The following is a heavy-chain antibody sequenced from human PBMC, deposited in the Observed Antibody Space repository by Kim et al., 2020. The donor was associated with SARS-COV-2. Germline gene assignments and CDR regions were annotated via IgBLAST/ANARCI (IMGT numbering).Heavy chain of an antibody. V-gene: IGHV6-1*01. Sequence: SETLSLTCAISGDSVSSNSAACNWIRQSPSSGLEWLGRTYYRSKWYNDYVVSVKSLITINTHTSKNKFSLQLNSVTPDDTAVYDCARDPDFRKIDYWGQG. CDR3: ARDPDFRKIDY. J-gene: IGHJ4*02. CDR1: GDSVSSNSAA. CDR2: TYYRSKWYN.